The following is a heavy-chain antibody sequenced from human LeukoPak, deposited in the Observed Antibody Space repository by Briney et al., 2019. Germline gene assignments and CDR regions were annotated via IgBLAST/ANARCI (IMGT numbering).Heavy chain of an antibody. J-gene: IGHJ4*02. D-gene: IGHD3-10*01. Sequence: ASVKVSCKASGYTFTTYDINWVRQATGQGLEWMGWMNLKSGYTGYAQKFQGRATITRDTSTSTMYMELSSLRSEDTAVSYCARVAGSIDYWGQGTLVTVSS. CDR3: ARVAGSIDY. V-gene: IGHV1-8*03. CDR1: GYTFTTYD. CDR2: MNLKSGYT.